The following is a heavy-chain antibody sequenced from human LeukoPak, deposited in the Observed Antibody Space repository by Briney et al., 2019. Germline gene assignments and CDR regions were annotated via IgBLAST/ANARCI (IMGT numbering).Heavy chain of an antibody. Sequence: PGGSLRLSCAASGFTFSSYSMNWVRQAPGKGLEWVSSISSSSSYIYYADSVKGRFTISRDNAKNSLYLQMNSLRAEDTAVYYCASTVTTRYYGMDVWGQGTTVTVSS. D-gene: IGHD4-17*01. J-gene: IGHJ6*02. CDR1: GFTFSSYS. CDR3: ASTVTTRYYGMDV. CDR2: ISSSSSYI. V-gene: IGHV3-21*01.